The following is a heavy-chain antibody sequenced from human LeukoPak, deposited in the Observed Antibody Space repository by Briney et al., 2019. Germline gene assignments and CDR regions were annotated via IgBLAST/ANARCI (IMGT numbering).Heavy chain of an antibody. CDR3: ARGRISSGWYCDY. D-gene: IGHD6-19*01. J-gene: IGHJ4*02. CDR2: ISSDGGST. Sequence: PGGSLRPSCAASGFSFNNYIMHWVRQPPGRGLEFVSAISSDGGSTYYANSVKGRFAISRDNSKNTLYLQMGSRRAEDMAVYYCARGRISSGWYCDYWGQGTLVTVSS. CDR1: GFSFNNYI. V-gene: IGHV3-64*01.